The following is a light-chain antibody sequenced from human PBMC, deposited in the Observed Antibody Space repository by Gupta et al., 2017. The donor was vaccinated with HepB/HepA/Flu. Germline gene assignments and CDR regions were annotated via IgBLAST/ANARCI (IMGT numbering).Light chain of an antibody. CDR3: QQDDNLIT. Sequence: DIQMTQSPSSLSASVGDRVTITCQASQDISNYLNWYQQKPGKAPKLLIYDASKWETGVPSRFSGSGSGTDFTLTISSLQPEDLATYYWQQDDNLITFGGGTKVEIK. J-gene: IGKJ4*01. CDR2: DAS. V-gene: IGKV1-33*01. CDR1: QDISNY.